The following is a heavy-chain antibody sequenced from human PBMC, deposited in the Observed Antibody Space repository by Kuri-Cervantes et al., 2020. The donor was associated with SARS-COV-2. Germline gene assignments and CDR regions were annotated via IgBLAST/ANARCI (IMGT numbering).Heavy chain of an antibody. J-gene: IGHJ4*02. CDR1: GGSFSGYY. CDR3: ARTNIYYYGSGLYY. D-gene: IGHD3-10*01. V-gene: IGHV4-34*01. Sequence: SETLSLTCAVYGGSFSGYYWSWIRQPPGKGLEWIGEINHSGSTNYTPSLKSRVTISVDTSKNQFSLKLSSVTAADTAVYYCARTNIYYYGSGLYYWGQGTLVTVSS. CDR2: INHSGST.